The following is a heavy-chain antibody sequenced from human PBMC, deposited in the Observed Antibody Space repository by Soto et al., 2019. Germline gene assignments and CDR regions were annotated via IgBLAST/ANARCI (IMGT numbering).Heavy chain of an antibody. D-gene: IGHD2-21*02. CDR1: GGSISGYY. Sequence: SETLSLTCTVSGGSISGYYWSWIRQPPGKGLEWIGNVYYSGGAKYNPSVKRRVSISVDTSKNQFSLNLSSVTAADTAVYYCTRDGDGRMATNPYHYKRMDVWGPWITVTGSS. CDR2: VYYSGGA. J-gene: IGHJ6*02. CDR3: TRDGDGRMATNPYHYKRMDV. V-gene: IGHV4-59*01.